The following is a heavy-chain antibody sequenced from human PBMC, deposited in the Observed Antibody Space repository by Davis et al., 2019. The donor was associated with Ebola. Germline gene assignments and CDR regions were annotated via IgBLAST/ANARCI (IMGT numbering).Heavy chain of an antibody. J-gene: IGHJ2*01. CDR2: YSVDST. Sequence: YSVDSTYYADSVKGRFTISRDNSKNTLYLQMNSLRGEDTAVYYCARGGEYGSGSSNWYFDLWGRGTLVTVSS. V-gene: IGHV3-66*01. D-gene: IGHD3-10*01. CDR3: ARGGEYGSGSSNWYFDL.